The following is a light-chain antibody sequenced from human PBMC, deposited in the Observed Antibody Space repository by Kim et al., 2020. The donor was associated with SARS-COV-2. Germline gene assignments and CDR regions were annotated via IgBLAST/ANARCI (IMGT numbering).Light chain of an antibody. CDR1: GGSIASNY. J-gene: IGLJ2*01. CDR2: EDN. Sequence: LTQPHSVSEFPGKTVTISCTRTGGSIASNYVHWYQQRPGSVPTIVIYEDNQRPSGVLDRFSGSIDSSSNSASLTISGLKFEDEADYYCQSYDRNTVVFGGGTQLTVL. V-gene: IGLV6-57*04. CDR3: QSYDRNTVV.